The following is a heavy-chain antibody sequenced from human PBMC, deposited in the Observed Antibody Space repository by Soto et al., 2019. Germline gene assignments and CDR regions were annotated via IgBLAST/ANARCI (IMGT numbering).Heavy chain of an antibody. Sequence: SVKVSCKASGFTFTSSAVQWVRQARGQRLEWIGWIVVGSGNTNYAQKFQERVTITRDMSTSTAYMELSSLRSDDTAVYYCARDNCSGGSCYSDARMDVWGQGTTVTVSS. CDR1: GFTFTSSA. V-gene: IGHV1-58*01. CDR2: IVVGSGNT. CDR3: ARDNCSGGSCYSDARMDV. D-gene: IGHD2-15*01. J-gene: IGHJ6*02.